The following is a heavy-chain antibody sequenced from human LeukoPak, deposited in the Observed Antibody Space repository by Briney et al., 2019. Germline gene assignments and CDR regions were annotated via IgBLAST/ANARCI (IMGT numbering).Heavy chain of an antibody. CDR2: IYHSGST. CDR3: ARDTGTGYSGMDV. V-gene: IGHV4-38-2*02. D-gene: IGHD3-10*01. CDR1: GYSISSGYY. J-gene: IGHJ6*02. Sequence: PSETLSLTCTVSGYSISSGYYWGWIRQPPGKGLEWIGSIYHSGSTYYNPSLKSRVTISVDTPKNQFSLKLSSVTAADTAVYYCARDTGTGYSGMDVWGQGTTVTVSS.